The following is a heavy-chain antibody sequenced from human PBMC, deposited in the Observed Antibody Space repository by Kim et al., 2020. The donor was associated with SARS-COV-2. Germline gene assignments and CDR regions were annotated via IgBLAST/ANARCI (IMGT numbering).Heavy chain of an antibody. CDR2: IVGSAGT. CDR3: AKYRVSGDGFWEFDN. J-gene: IGHJ5*02. CDR1: GFNFDSYA. D-gene: IGHD3-3*01. V-gene: IGHV3-23*01. Sequence: GGSLRLSCAASGFNFDSYAMSWVRQAPGKGLEWVSGIVGSAGTYYATSVRGRFTISRDSSKNTVHLQMNSLRAEDTAIYYCAKYRVSGDGFWEFDNWGQGTLVTVSS.